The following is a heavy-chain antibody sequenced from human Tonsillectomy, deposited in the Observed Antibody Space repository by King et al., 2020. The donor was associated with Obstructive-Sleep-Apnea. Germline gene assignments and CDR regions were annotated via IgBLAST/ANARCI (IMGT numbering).Heavy chain of an antibody. CDR1: GFTFSNAW. Sequence: QLVQSGGGLVKPGGSLRLSCAASGFTFSNAWMSWVRQAPGKGLEWVGRIKSKTDGGTTDYAAPVKGRFTISRDDSKNTLYLQMNSLKTEDTAVYYCTTPRVDIVVVVAAPFDYWGQGTLVTVSS. CDR3: TTPRVDIVVVVAAPFDY. CDR2: IKSKTDGGTT. V-gene: IGHV3-15*01. D-gene: IGHD2-15*01. J-gene: IGHJ4*02.